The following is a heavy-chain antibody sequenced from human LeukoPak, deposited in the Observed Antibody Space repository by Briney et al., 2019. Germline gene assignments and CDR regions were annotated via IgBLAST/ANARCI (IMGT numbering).Heavy chain of an antibody. D-gene: IGHD3/OR15-3a*01. Sequence: PGGSLRLSCAASGFTFSSYAMHWVRQAPGKGLEWVAVISYDGSNKCYADSVKGRFTISRDNAKNTLYLEMNSLRAEDTAVYYCARGTGYYYNYFDYWGQGTLVTVSS. J-gene: IGHJ4*02. CDR2: ISYDGSNK. V-gene: IGHV3-30-3*01. CDR3: ARGTGYYYNYFDY. CDR1: GFTFSSYA.